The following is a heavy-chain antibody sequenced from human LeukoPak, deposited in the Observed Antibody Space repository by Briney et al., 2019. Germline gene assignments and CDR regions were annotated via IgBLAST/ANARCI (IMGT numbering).Heavy chain of an antibody. D-gene: IGHD6-13*01. CDR2: IIPIFGTA. V-gene: IGHV1-69*13. J-gene: IGHJ5*02. Sequence: SVKVSCKASGGTFSSYAISWVRQAPGQGLEWMGGIIPIFGTANYAQKFQGRVTITADESTSTAYMELSSLRSEDTAVYYCARVPDPYSSSSCWFDPWGQGTLVTVSS. CDR3: ARVPDPYSSSSCWFDP. CDR1: GGTFSSYA.